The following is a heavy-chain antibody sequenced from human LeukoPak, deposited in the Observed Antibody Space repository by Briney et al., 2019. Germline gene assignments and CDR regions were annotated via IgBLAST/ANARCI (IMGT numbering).Heavy chain of an antibody. CDR3: ATDRGWRTSGYYLYYFEY. CDR2: IKHDGSEK. Sequence: GGSLRLSCAASGFIFANYFMSWVRQAPGKGLEWVASIKHDGSEKYYVDSVRGRFTISRDNTMNSLYLQMSSLRAEDTAVYYCATDRGWRTSGYYLYYFEYWGQGTLVTFSS. J-gene: IGHJ4*02. V-gene: IGHV3-7*01. CDR1: GFIFANYF. D-gene: IGHD3-3*01.